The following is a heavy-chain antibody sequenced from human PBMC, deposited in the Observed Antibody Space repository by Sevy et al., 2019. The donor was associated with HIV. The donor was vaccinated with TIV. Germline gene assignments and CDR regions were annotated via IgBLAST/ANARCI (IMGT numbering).Heavy chain of an antibody. CDR1: GFTFSSYG. CDR2: IWYDGSNK. D-gene: IGHD3-22*01. CDR3: ASQKYYDSSGYYFFYYYYGMDV. J-gene: IGHJ6*02. V-gene: IGHV3-33*01. Sequence: GGYLRLSCAASGFTFSSYGMHWVRQAPGKGLEWVAVIWYDGSNKYYADSVKGRFTISRDNSKNTLYLQMNSLRAEDTAVYYSASQKYYDSSGYYFFYYYYGMDVWGQGTTVPVSS.